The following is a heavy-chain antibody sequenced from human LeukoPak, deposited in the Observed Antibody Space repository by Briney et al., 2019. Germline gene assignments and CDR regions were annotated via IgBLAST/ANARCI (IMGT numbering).Heavy chain of an antibody. CDR1: GGSISSGGYY. V-gene: IGHV4-31*03. CDR2: IYYSGST. D-gene: IGHD3-22*01. J-gene: IGHJ3*02. Sequence: SETLSLTCTVSGGSISSGGYYWSWIRQHPGKGLEWIGYIYYSGSTYYNPSLKSRVTISVDTSKNQFSLKLSPVTAADTAVYYCARASQYYYDSSGYFDIWGQGTMVTVSS. CDR3: ARASQYYYDSSGYFDI.